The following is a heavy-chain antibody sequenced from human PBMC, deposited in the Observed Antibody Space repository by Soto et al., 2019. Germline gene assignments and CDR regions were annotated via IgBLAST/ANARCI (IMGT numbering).Heavy chain of an antibody. V-gene: IGHV4-4*02. CDR1: DGSISTYDW. Sequence: SETLSLTCVVSDGSISTYDWWTWVRQPPGKGLEWIGKMFHSGGADYSPSLKSRVTISADSSKNHFSLRLTAVTAADTAVYYCATGNVDSRHEYWGQGTQVTVSS. J-gene: IGHJ4*02. CDR3: ATGNVDSRHEY. CDR2: MFHSGGA. D-gene: IGHD3-3*01.